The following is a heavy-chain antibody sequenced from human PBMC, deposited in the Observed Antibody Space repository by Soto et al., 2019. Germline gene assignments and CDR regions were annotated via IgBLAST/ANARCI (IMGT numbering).Heavy chain of an antibody. J-gene: IGHJ4*02. V-gene: IGHV1-18*01. CDR1: GYGFTTYG. Sequence: QVHLVQSGAEVKKPGASVKVCCKGSGYGFTTYGITWVRQAPGQGLEWMAWISAHNGNTNYAQKVQGRVTVTRDTSTSTAYMELRSLRYDDTAVYYCARGRYGDYWGQGALVTVSS. CDR3: ARGRYGDY. D-gene: IGHD1-1*01. CDR2: ISAHNGNT.